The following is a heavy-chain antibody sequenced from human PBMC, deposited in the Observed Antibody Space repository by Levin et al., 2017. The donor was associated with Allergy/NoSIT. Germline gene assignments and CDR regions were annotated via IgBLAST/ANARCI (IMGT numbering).Heavy chain of an antibody. Sequence: PGGSLRLSCAASGFTFSNYAMSWVRQAPGKGLEWVSAISGSGGDSYYADSVEGRFTVSRDNSKNTLFLQMNSLRAEDTAVYYCAKDRGYNYGNPESWGQGTLVTVSS. CDR2: ISGSGGDS. V-gene: IGHV3-23*01. D-gene: IGHD5-18*01. J-gene: IGHJ5*02. CDR3: AKDRGYNYGNPES. CDR1: GFTFSNYA.